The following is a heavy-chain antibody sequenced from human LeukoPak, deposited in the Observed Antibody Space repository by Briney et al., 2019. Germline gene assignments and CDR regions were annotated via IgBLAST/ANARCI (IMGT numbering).Heavy chain of an antibody. CDR2: INGSGGST. Sequence: PGGSLRLSCAASGFTFSSYAMSWVRQAPGKGLEWVSVINGSGGSTNYADSVKGRFTISRDNSKNTLYLQMNSLRAEDTAVYYCGVYSSSWHDYWGQGTLVTVSS. CDR3: GVYSSSWHDY. D-gene: IGHD6-13*01. V-gene: IGHV3-23*01. CDR1: GFTFSSYA. J-gene: IGHJ4*02.